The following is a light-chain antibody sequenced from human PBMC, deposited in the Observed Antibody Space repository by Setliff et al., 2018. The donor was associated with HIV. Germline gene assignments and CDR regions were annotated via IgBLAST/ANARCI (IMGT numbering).Light chain of an antibody. V-gene: IGLV2-8*01. CDR2: EVN. J-gene: IGLJ2*01. CDR3: SSYAGRNTLV. Sequence: QSVLTQPPSASGSPGQSVTISCTGTSSDVGGYNYVSWYQQHPGKAPKLMIFEVNNRPSGVPDRFSGSKSGNTASLTVSGLQVADEADYYCSSYAGRNTLVFGGGTKVTI. CDR1: SSDVGGYNY.